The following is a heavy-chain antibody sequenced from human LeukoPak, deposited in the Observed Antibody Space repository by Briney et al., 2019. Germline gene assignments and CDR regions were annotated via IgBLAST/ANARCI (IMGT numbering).Heavy chain of an antibody. Sequence: PGGSLRLSCAASGFTFSSYSMSWVRQAPGKGLEWVSAISGTTGNTYYADSVKGRFTISRDNAKNTLYLQMNSLRAEDTAVYFCAKKGPIFTGFYNFYYLGPGTLV. V-gene: IGHV3-23*01. D-gene: IGHD3-9*01. J-gene: IGHJ4*02. CDR3: AKKGPIFTGFYNFYY. CDR1: GFTFSSYS. CDR2: ISGTTGNT.